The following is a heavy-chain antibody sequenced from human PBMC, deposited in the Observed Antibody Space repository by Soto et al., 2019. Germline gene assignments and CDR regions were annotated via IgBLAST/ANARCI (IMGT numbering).Heavy chain of an antibody. V-gene: IGHV3-7*01. CDR1: GCTIRGYG. Sequence: PGGSTRLSWAASGCTIRGYGMRWVSKAPGKGLEWVANIKQDGSEKYYVNSVKGRFTLSRDNAKNSLYLLMNSLRAEDTAMYYWVFNNGDGISGICFVSDSWVKGTWVTVS. CDR2: IKQDGSEK. J-gene: IGHJ4*02. D-gene: IGHD2-21*01. CDR3: VFNNGDGISGICFVSDS.